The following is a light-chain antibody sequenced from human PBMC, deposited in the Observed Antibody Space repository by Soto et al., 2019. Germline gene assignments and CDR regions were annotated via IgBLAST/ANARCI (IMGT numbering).Light chain of an antibody. CDR2: WAS. J-gene: IGKJ3*01. Sequence: DIVTTQSPDSLAVSLGERATINCRSSQSVIYSSNNKNYLAWYQQKPGQPPKLLIYWASTWESGVPDRFSGSGSGTDFTLTISSLQAEDVAVYYCQQYYSPPYTFGPGTKVDVK. V-gene: IGKV4-1*01. CDR1: QSVIYSSNNKNY. CDR3: QQYYSPPYT.